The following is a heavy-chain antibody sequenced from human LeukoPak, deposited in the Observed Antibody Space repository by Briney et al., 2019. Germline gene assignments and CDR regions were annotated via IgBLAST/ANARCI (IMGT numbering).Heavy chain of an antibody. CDR3: AKGSGGSCFSPLDY. D-gene: IGHD2-15*01. J-gene: IGHJ4*02. Sequence: PGGSLRLSCAASGFTFSSYAMSWVRQAPGKGLEWASAVCGSGGSTYYADSVKGRFTISRDNSKNMLYLQMNSLRAEDTAVYYCAKGSGGSCFSPLDYWGRRTLATVSS. CDR2: VCGSGGST. V-gene: IGHV3-23*01. CDR1: GFTFSSYA.